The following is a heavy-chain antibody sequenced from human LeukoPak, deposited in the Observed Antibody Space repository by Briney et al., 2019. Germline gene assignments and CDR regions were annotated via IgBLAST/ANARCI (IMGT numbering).Heavy chain of an antibody. CDR2: IYYSGST. D-gene: IGHD4-23*01. J-gene: IGHJ4*02. CDR1: GGSIGSSSYY. Sequence: PSETLSLTCTVSGGSIGSSSYYWGWIRQPPGKGLEWIGSIYYSGSTYYNPSLKSRVTISVDTSKNQFSLKLNSVTAADTAVYYCAREFSDYGGNPAYFDYWGQGTLVTVSS. V-gene: IGHV4-39*07. CDR3: AREFSDYGGNPAYFDY.